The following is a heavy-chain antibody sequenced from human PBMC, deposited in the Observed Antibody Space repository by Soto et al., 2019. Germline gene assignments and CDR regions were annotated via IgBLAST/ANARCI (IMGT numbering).Heavy chain of an antibody. Sequence: PGGSLRLSCAASGFTFSSHSMNWVRQAPGKGLEWVSYISRNSSTTYYADSVKGRFTISTDYAKKSLYLQMNSLRDEDTAVYYCARDSAYAFDYWGQGSLVTVSS. D-gene: IGHD4-17*01. J-gene: IGHJ4*02. V-gene: IGHV3-48*02. CDR1: GFTFSSHS. CDR3: ARDSAYAFDY. CDR2: ISRNSSTT.